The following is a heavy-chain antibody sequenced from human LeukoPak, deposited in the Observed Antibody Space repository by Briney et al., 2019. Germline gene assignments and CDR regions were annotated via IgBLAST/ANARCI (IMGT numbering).Heavy chain of an antibody. Sequence: GGSLRLSCAASGFTVSSNYMSWVRQAPGKGLEWVSVIYSGGSTYYADSVKGRFTISRDNSKNTLYLQMNSLRAEDTAVYYCARAGYSYGYGRDYWGQGTLVTVSS. CDR2: IYSGGST. D-gene: IGHD5-18*01. V-gene: IGHV3-66*01. J-gene: IGHJ4*02. CDR3: ARAGYSYGYGRDY. CDR1: GFTVSSNY.